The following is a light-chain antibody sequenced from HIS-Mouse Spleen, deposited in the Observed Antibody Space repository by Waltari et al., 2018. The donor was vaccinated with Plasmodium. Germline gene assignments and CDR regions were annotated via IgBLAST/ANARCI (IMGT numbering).Light chain of an antibody. J-gene: IGKJ3*01. CDR1: QRVSSN. CDR2: GAS. Sequence: EIVMTQSPATLSVSPGERATLSCRASQRVSSNLAWDQQKPCQAPGLLIFGASNSATGIPARFSGSGSGTEFTLTISSLQSEDFAVYYCQQYNNWSFTFGPGTKVDIK. CDR3: QQYNNWSFT. V-gene: IGKV3-15*01.